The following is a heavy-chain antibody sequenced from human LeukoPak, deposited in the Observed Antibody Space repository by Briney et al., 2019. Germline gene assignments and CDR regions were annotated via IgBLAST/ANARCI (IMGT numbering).Heavy chain of an antibody. D-gene: IGHD5-12*01. CDR2: ISYDGSNK. CDR3: AKETSGYDIGRYYFDY. CDR1: GFTFSSYG. Sequence: QTGGSLRLSCAASGFTFSSYGMHWVRQAPGKGLEWVAVISYDGSNKYYADSVKGRFTISRDNSKNTLYLQMNSLRAEDTAVYYCAKETSGYDIGRYYFDYWGQGTLVTVSS. J-gene: IGHJ4*02. V-gene: IGHV3-30*18.